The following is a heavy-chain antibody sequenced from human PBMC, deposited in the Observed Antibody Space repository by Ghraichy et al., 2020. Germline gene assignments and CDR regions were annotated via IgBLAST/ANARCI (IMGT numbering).Heavy chain of an antibody. Sequence: GGSLRLSCAASGFTFRNYPIHWVRQAPGKGLEWVASISYVESDDFYTDSVEGRFTISRDNTKTTVYLQRNGLRSEDTAVYYCARDTGGIGVTGNGGCVDYWGRGTLVTVSS. V-gene: IGHV3-30-3*01. CDR1: GFTFRNYP. CDR2: ISYVESDD. D-gene: IGHD6-19*01. CDR3: ARDTGGIGVTGNGGCVDY. J-gene: IGHJ4*02.